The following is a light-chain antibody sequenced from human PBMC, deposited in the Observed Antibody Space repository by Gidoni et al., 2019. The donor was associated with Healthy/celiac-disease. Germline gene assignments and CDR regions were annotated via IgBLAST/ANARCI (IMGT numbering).Light chain of an antibody. V-gene: IGKV3-11*01. CDR3: QQRSNWPIT. CDR1: QSVSSY. J-gene: IGKJ5*01. CDR2: DAS. Sequence: EIVLTQSPATLSLSPGERATLSCRASQSVSSYLAWYHQKPGQAPRLLIYDASNRATGSPARFSGSGSGTDFTLTISSLEPEDFAVYYCQQRSNWPITFGHGTRLGIK.